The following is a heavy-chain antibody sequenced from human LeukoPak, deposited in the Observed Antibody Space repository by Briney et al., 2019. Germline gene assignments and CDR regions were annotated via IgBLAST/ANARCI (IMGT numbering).Heavy chain of an antibody. J-gene: IGHJ4*02. D-gene: IGHD3-22*01. CDR2: FDPEDGET. V-gene: IGHV1-24*01. CDR3: ATGDSSGSNYFDY. Sequence: GASVKVSCKVSGYTLTELSMHWVRQAPGKGREWMGGFDPEDGETIYAQKFQGRVTMTEDTSTDTAYMELSSLRSEDTAVYYCATGDSSGSNYFDYWGQGTLVTVSS. CDR1: GYTLTELS.